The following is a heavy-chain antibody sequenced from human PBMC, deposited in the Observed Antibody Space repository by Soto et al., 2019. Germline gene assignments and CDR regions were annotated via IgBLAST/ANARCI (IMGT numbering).Heavy chain of an antibody. Sequence: SETLSLTCTVSGGSISSSYYWGWIRQPPGKGLEWIGSIYYSGSTYYNPSLKSRVTISVDTSKNQFSLKLSSVTAADTAVYYCARALREWELLIPFYYFDYWGQGTLVTVSS. CDR1: GGSISSSYY. CDR2: IYYSGST. D-gene: IGHD1-26*01. J-gene: IGHJ4*02. V-gene: IGHV4-39*01. CDR3: ARALREWELLIPFYYFDY.